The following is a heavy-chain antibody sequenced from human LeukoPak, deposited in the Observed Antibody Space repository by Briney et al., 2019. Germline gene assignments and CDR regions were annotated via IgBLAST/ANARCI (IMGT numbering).Heavy chain of an antibody. CDR2: ISGSGGST. CDR3: AKAPMVRGAVFDY. V-gene: IGHV3-23*01. CDR1: GFTFSSYA. Sequence: GGSLRLSCAASGFTFSSYARSWVRQAPGKGLEWVSAISGSGGSTYYADSVKGRFTISRDNSKNTLYLQMNSLRAEDTAVYYCAKAPMVRGAVFDYWGQGTLVTVSS. D-gene: IGHD3-10*01. J-gene: IGHJ4*02.